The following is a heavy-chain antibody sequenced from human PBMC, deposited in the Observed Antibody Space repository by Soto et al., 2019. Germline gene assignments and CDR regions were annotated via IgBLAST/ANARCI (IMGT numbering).Heavy chain of an antibody. CDR2: ISVSGTGT. CDR1: GFTFNNYA. D-gene: IGHD1-26*01. CDR3: AKEGIVGATTGLNWFDP. V-gene: IGHV3-23*01. Sequence: VQLLESGGGLVQPGGSLRLSCAASGFTFNNYAMGWVRQAPGEGLECVSTISVSGTGTYYADSVKGRFTISRDNSKNTLYLQMNSLRAEDTAVYYCAKEGIVGATTGLNWFDPWGQGTLVTVSS. J-gene: IGHJ5*02.